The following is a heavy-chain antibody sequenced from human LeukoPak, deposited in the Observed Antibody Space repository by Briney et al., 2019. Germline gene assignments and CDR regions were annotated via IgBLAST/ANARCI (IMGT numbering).Heavy chain of an antibody. J-gene: IGHJ5*02. CDR3: ARVDSSSSPLDP. Sequence: SETLSLTCTVSGASITSYYWSWIRQPPGKGLEWIGYIYYSGSTNYNPSLKSRVTISVDTSKNQFSLKLSSVTAADTAVYYCARVDSSSSPLDPWGQGTLVTVSS. V-gene: IGHV4-59*01. D-gene: IGHD6-6*01. CDR1: GASITSYY. CDR2: IYYSGST.